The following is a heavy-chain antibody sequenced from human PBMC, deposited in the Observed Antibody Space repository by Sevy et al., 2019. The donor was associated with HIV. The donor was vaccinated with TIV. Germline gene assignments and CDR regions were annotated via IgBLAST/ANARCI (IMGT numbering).Heavy chain of an antibody. CDR2: IYTSGST. Sequence: SETLSLTCTVSGGSISSGSYYWSWIRQPAGKGLEWIGRIYTSGSTNYNPSLKSRVTISVDTSKNQFSLKLSSVTAADTAAYYCASRQFGESRAFAFDIWGQGTMVTVSS. CDR1: GGSISSGSYY. J-gene: IGHJ3*02. D-gene: IGHD3-10*01. V-gene: IGHV4-61*02. CDR3: ASRQFGESRAFAFDI.